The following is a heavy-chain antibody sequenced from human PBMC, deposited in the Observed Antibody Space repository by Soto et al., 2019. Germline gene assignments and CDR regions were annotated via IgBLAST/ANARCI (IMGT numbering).Heavy chain of an antibody. Sequence: ESGGGLVQPGGSLRLSCAASGFSFSNYDMQWVRQAAGKGLEWVSAIGTAGDTHYSGSVKGRFTISRENAKSSSYLQMNSLRAEDTAVYYCARDPSGWGLDVWGQGTTVTVSS. CDR2: IGTAGDT. V-gene: IGHV3-13*01. D-gene: IGHD2-15*01. J-gene: IGHJ6*02. CDR3: ARDPSGWGLDV. CDR1: GFSFSNYD.